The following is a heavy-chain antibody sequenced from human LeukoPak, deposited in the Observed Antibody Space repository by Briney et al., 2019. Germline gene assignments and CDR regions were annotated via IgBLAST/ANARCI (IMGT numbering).Heavy chain of an antibody. D-gene: IGHD3-16*02. CDR3: AKLQADYVWGCYRYTFDY. J-gene: IGHJ4*02. CDR2: ISGSGGST. Sequence: GGSLRLSCAASGFTFSSYAMSWVRQAPGKGLEWASAISGSGGSTYYADSVKGRFTISRDNSKNTLYLQMNSLRAEDTAVYYCAKLQADYVWGCYRYTFDYWGQGTLVTVSS. CDR1: GFTFSSYA. V-gene: IGHV3-23*01.